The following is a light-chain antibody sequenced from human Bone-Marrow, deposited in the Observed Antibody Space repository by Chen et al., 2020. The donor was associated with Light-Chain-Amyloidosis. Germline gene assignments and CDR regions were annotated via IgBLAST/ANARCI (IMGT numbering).Light chain of an antibody. J-gene: IGLJ1*01. CDR1: SSDVGGDNH. CDR3: SAYTITNTLV. V-gene: IGLV2-14*01. CDR2: EVT. Sequence: QSALTQPASVSGSPGQSITISCTGTSSDVGGDNHVSCYQQHPDKAPKLMIYEVTNRPSWVPDRVSGSKSDNTATLTISGLQTEDEADYVCSAYTITNTLVFGSGTRVTVL.